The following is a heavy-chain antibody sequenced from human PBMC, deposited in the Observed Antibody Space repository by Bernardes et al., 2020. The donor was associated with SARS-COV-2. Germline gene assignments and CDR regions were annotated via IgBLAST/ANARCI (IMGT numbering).Heavy chain of an antibody. CDR3: ARDSVDFRTGVVYYYYYMDV. J-gene: IGHJ6*03. D-gene: IGHD3-3*01. V-gene: IGHV3-21*01. CDR1: GFTFSSYS. Sequence: GGSLRLSCAASGFTFSSYSMNWVRQAPGKGLEWVSSISSSSSYIYYADSVKGRFTISRDNSTNSLYLQMNSLRAEDTAVYYCARDSVDFRTGVVYYYYYMDVWGKGTTVTVSS. CDR2: ISSSSSYI.